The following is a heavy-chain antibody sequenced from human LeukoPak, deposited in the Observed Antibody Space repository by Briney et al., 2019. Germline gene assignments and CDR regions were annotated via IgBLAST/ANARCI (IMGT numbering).Heavy chain of an antibody. D-gene: IGHD3-3*01. CDR2: ISWHSNNI. CDR3: AKGRGLRFYDWLLKKDAFDI. Sequence: PGGSLRLSCAASGFTFEDYGMHWVRQVPGKGLEWVSSISWHSNNIAYADSVKGRFNISRDNAKNSLSLQMNSLRPEDTALYYCAKGRGLRFYDWLLKKDAFDIWGQGTRVTVSP. J-gene: IGHJ3*02. V-gene: IGHV3-9*01. CDR1: GFTFEDYG.